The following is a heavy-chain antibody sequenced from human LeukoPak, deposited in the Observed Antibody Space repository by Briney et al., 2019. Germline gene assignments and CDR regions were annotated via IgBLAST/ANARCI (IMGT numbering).Heavy chain of an antibody. V-gene: IGHV4-34*01. J-gene: IGHJ4*02. Sequence: SETLSLTCAVYGGSFSGYYWSWIRQPPGKGLEWIGEINHSGSTNYNPSLKSRVTISVDTSKNQFSLKLSSVTAADTAVYYCARVSYCTNGVCQGELDYWGQGTLVTVSS. D-gene: IGHD2-8*01. CDR3: ARVSYCTNGVCQGELDY. CDR2: INHSGST. CDR1: GGSFSGYY.